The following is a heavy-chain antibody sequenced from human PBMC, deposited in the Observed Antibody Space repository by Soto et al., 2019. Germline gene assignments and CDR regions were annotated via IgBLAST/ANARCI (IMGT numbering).Heavy chain of an antibody. V-gene: IGHV1-58*01. J-gene: IGHJ4*02. CDR2: IVVGSGNT. CDR1: GVTFTSSA. CDR3: AADPGSIQLWSA. D-gene: IGHD5-18*01. Sequence: SLEVCCKASGVTFTSSAVQWVRHARGQRLEWIGWIVVGSGNTNYAQKFQERVTITRDMSTSTAYMELSSLRSEDTAVYYCAADPGSIQLWSAWGQGTLVTVS.